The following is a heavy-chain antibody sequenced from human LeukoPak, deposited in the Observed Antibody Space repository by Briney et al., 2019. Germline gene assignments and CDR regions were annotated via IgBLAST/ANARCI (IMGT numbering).Heavy chain of an antibody. CDR2: IYSGGST. CDR3: ARDDSSVTFGFDY. Sequence: GGSLRLSCAASGFTVSSNYMSWVRQAPGKGLEWVSVIYSGGSTYYADSVKGRFTTSRDNSKNTLYLQMNSLRAEDTAVYYCARDDSSVTFGFDYWGQGTLVTVSS. V-gene: IGHV3-66*01. J-gene: IGHJ4*02. D-gene: IGHD3-22*01. CDR1: GFTVSSNY.